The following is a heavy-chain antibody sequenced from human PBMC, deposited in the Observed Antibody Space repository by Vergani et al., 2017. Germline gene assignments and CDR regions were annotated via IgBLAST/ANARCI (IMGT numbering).Heavy chain of an antibody. V-gene: IGHV4-38-2*01. J-gene: IGHJ4*02. CDR2: VSHSGST. Sequence: QVQLQESGPGLVQPAETLSLTCVVSNSSINSNYYWGWIRQSPGKRLEWIGSVSHSGSTFSNPSLKSRVTISVDKSKKLISLILNSVTAADTAVYYCVRDAINYDVLTGYYIGLHSWGQGTLVTVSS. CDR1: NSSINSNYY. CDR3: VRDAINYDVLTGYYIGLHS. D-gene: IGHD3-9*01.